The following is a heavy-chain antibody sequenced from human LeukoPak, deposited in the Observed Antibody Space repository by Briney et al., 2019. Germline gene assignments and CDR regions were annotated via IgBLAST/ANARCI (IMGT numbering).Heavy chain of an antibody. V-gene: IGHV3-11*06. J-gene: IGHJ5*02. CDR1: GFTFSDYY. D-gene: IGHD2-2*01. CDR2: ITTRSRYT. Sequence: GGSLRLSCAASGFTFSDYYMNWIRQAPGKGLEWVSYITTRSRYTNYADSVRGRFTVSRDDAKNSLYLQMNSLRDEDTAVYYCAREISMDLWGQGTLVTVSS. CDR3: AREISMDL.